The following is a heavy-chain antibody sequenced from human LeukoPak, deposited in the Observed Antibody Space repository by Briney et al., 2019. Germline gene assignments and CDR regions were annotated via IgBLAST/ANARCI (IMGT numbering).Heavy chain of an antibody. CDR3: ARAYITMTSSLGY. Sequence: ASVKVSCKASGYTFTGYYMHWVRQAPGQGLEWMGWINPNSGGTNYAQKFQGRVTITRDTSISTAYMELSRLRSDDTAVYYCARAYITMTSSLGYWGQGTLVTVSS. V-gene: IGHV1-2*02. J-gene: IGHJ4*02. CDR1: GYTFTGYY. CDR2: INPNSGGT. D-gene: IGHD3-22*01.